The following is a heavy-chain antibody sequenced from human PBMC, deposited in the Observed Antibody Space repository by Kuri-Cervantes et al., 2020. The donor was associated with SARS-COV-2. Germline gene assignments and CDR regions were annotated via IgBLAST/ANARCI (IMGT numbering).Heavy chain of an antibody. J-gene: IGHJ6*02. CDR3: AKESPSYCSSTSPSYCYYGMDV. CDR2: ISAYNGNT. Sequence: VKVSCKASGYTFTSYGISWVRQAPGQGLEWMGWISAYNGNTNYAQKLQGRVTMTTDTSTSTAYMELSSLRSEDTAVYYCAKESPSYCSSTSPSYCYYGMDVWGQGTTVTVSS. D-gene: IGHD2-2*01. CDR1: GYTFTSYG. V-gene: IGHV1-18*01.